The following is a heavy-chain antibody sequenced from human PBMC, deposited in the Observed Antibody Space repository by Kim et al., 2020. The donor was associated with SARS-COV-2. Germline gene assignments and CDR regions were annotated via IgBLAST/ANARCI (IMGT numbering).Heavy chain of an antibody. CDR3: ARTGRGDYYGSGSQSRYKNYYYYYGMDV. J-gene: IGHJ6*02. D-gene: IGHD3-10*01. V-gene: IGHV4-34*01. CDR2: INHSGST. CDR1: GGSFSGYY. Sequence: SETLSLTCAVYGGSFSGYYWSWIRQPPGKGLEWIGEINHSGSTNYNPSLKSRVTISVDTSKNQFSLKLSSVTAADTAVYYCARTGRGDYYGSGSQSRYKNYYYYYGMDVWGQGTTVTVSS.